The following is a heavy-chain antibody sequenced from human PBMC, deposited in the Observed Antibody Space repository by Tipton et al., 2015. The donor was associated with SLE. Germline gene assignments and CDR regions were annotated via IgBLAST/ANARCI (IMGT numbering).Heavy chain of an antibody. Sequence: LRLSCTVSGASISSGPYLWTSIRQPPGKGLEWIGYIYYSGSTNYNPSLKSRVTISIDTSKNQFSLKLSSVTAADTAVYYCARVIVGATGWFDPWGQGTLVTVSS. V-gene: IGHV4-61*01. CDR3: ARVIVGATGWFDP. J-gene: IGHJ5*02. D-gene: IGHD1-26*01. CDR1: GASISSGPYL. CDR2: IYYSGST.